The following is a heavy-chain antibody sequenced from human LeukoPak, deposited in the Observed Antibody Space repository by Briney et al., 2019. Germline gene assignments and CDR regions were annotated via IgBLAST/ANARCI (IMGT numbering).Heavy chain of an antibody. CDR1: GYSLISYY. V-gene: IGHV1-18*04. J-gene: IGHJ5*02. CDR3: ARDEQLLPKWFDR. CDR2: ISGYNGNT. D-gene: IGHD6-13*01. Sequence: ASVKVSCKASGYSLISYYMHWVRQAPGQGLEWMGWISGYNGNTDYAQKFQGRVTMTTDTSTSTAYMELRSLRSDDTAVYYCARDEQLLPKWFDRWGQGTLVTVSS.